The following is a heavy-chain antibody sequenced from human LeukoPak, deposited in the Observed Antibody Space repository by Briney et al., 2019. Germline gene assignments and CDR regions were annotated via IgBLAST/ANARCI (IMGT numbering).Heavy chain of an antibody. V-gene: IGHV3-23*01. CDR1: GLTFSSYA. CDR3: AVNPKGYCSGGSCYSNY. D-gene: IGHD2-15*01. Sequence: PGGSLRLSCAASGLTFSSYAMSWVRQAPGKGLEWVSAISGSGGSTYYADSVKGRFTISRDDSKNTLYLQMNSLRAEDTAVYYCAVNPKGYCSGGSCYSNYWGQGTLVTVSS. CDR2: ISGSGGST. J-gene: IGHJ4*02.